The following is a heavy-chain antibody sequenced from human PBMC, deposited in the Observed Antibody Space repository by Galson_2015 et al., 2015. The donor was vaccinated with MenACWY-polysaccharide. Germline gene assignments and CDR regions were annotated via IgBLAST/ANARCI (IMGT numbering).Heavy chain of an antibody. D-gene: IGHD5-12*01. J-gene: IGHJ4*02. CDR2: SRNKANSYST. CDR3: CRAPRYSGANYCDY. V-gene: IGHV3-72*01. Sequence: SLRLSCAAFGFTFSDHYMEWVRQAPGKGLEWVGRSRNKANSYSTEYAASVKGRFTISRDDSKNSLYLQMNSLKTEDTAVYYCCRAPRYSGANYCDYWGQGTLVTVSS. CDR1: GFTFSDHY.